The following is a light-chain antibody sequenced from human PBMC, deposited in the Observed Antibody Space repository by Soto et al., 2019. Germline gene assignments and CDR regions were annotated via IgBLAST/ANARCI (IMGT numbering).Light chain of an antibody. CDR2: DTS. Sequence: EIVMTQSPATLSVSPGERATLSCRASQSVGSNLAWYLQKPGQAPRLLIYDTSIRATGIPVRFSGGGSGTEFTLTINSLQSEDFAVYYCQHYNNWPPYTFGQGTKLEIK. V-gene: IGKV3-15*01. CDR3: QHYNNWPPYT. CDR1: QSVGSN. J-gene: IGKJ2*01.